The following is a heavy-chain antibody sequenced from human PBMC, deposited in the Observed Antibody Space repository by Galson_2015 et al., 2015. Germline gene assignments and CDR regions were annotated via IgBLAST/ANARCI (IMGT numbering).Heavy chain of an antibody. CDR3: ARPSGSLNYYHYYGMDV. CDR1: GFTFRSYW. J-gene: IGHJ6*02. D-gene: IGHD3-10*01. CDR2: INQDGSEK. Sequence: SLRLSCAASGFTFRSYWMNWVRQAPGKGLEWVANINQDGSEKYYVDSVKGRFTISRDNAKNSLYLQMNSLRAEDTAVYDCARPSGSLNYYHYYGMDVWGQGTTVTVSS. V-gene: IGHV3-7*03.